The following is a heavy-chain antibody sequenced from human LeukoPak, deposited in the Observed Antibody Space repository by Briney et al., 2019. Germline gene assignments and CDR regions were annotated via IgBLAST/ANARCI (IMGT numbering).Heavy chain of an antibody. J-gene: IGHJ4*02. V-gene: IGHV4-4*08. CDR3: ARHDRYSSMPLDY. CDR2: IYTSGST. CDR1: GGSISSYY. Sequence: SETLSLTCTVSGGSISSYYWSWIRQPPGKGLEWIGYIYTSGSTNYNPSLKSRVTISVDTSKNQFSLKLSSVTAADTAVYYCARHDRYSSMPLDYWGQGTLVTVSS. D-gene: IGHD6-13*01.